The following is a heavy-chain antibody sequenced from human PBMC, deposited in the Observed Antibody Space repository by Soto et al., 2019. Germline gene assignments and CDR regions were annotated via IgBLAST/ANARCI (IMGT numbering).Heavy chain of an antibody. CDR2: IIPIFGTA. V-gene: IGHV1-69*13. J-gene: IGHJ6*02. Sequence: SVKVSCKASGGTFSSYAISWVRQAPGQGLEWMGGIIPIFGTANYAQKFQGRVTITADESTSTAYMELSSLRSEDTAVYYCARSLVTIFGVVTPPTYYGMDVWGQGTTVTVSS. CDR3: ARSLVTIFGVVTPPTYYGMDV. D-gene: IGHD3-3*01. CDR1: GGTFSSYA.